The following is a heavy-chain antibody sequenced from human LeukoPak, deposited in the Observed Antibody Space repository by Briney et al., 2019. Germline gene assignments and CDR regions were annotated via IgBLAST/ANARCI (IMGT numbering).Heavy chain of an antibody. J-gene: IGHJ4*02. CDR2: ISGSGGST. CDR3: ARTYYYDSSGYYYRNFDY. D-gene: IGHD3-22*01. CDR1: GFTFSSYA. Sequence: GGSLRLSCAASGFTFSSYAMSWVRQAPGKGLEWVSAISGSGGSTNYADSVKGRFTISRDNAKNSLYLQMNSLRAEDTAVYYCARTYYYDSSGYYYRNFDYWGQGTLVTVSS. V-gene: IGHV3-23*01.